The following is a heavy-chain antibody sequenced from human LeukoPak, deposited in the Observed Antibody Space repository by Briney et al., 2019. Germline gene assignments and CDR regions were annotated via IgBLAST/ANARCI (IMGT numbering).Heavy chain of an antibody. J-gene: IGHJ4*02. D-gene: IGHD3-16*01. CDR2: ISGSGGTT. V-gene: IGHV3-48*03. CDR3: ARASPQKLGYFDY. CDR1: GFTFSTYE. Sequence: PGGSLRLSCVASGFTFSTYEMNWVRQAPGKGLEWVSYISGSGGTTCYADSVQGRFTISRDNTKNSLYLQMNSLRAEDTAVYYCARASPQKLGYFDYWGQGTLVTVSS.